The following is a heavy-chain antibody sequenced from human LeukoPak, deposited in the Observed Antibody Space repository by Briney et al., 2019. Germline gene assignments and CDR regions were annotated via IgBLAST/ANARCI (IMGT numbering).Heavy chain of an antibody. V-gene: IGHV1-3*01. J-gene: IGHJ4*02. CDR2: INAGNGNT. CDR1: GYTFTSYA. D-gene: IGHD6-19*01. Sequence: ASVKVSCKASGYTFTSYAMHWVRQAPGQRLEWMGWINAGNGNTKYSQKFQGRVTITRDTSASTAYMELSSLRSEDTAVYYCARKGSLVAGLDYWGQGTLVTVSS. CDR3: ARKGSLVAGLDY.